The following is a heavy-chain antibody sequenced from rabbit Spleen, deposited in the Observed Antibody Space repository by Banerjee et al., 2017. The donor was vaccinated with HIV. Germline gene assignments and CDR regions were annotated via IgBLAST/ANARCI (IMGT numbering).Heavy chain of an antibody. CDR2: IDAGSSGNT. CDR1: GFSFSSNYW. V-gene: IGHV1S40*01. Sequence: QSLEESGGGLVKPGASLTLTCTASGFSFSSNYWPCWVRQAPGKGLEWIACIDAGSSGNTYYASWAEGRFIMSRTSSTTVTLQMTSLTAADTATYFCARSTYGYDDYADLYYAAMDLWGPGTLVTVS. CDR3: ARSTYGYDDYADLYYAAMDL. D-gene: IGHD6-1*01. J-gene: IGHJ6*01.